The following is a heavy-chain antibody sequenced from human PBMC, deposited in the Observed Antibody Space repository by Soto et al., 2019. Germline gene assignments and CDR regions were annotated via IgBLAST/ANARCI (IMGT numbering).Heavy chain of an antibody. CDR2: ISYDGSNK. V-gene: IGHV3-30*18. Sequence: GGSLRLSCAASGFTFSSYGMHWVRQAPGKGLEWVAVISYDGSNKYYADSVKGRFTISRDNSKNTLYLQMNSLRAEDTAVYYCAKEAPYGARQYYFDYWGQGTLVTVSS. CDR3: AKEAPYGARQYYFDY. J-gene: IGHJ4*02. D-gene: IGHD4-17*01. CDR1: GFTFSSYG.